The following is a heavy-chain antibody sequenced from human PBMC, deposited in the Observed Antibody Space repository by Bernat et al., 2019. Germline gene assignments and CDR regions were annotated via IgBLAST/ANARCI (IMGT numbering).Heavy chain of an antibody. CDR2: ISSSSSTI. D-gene: IGHD3-22*01. V-gene: IGHV3-48*01. J-gene: IGHJ4*02. CDR1: GFTFSSYS. CDR3: ATESITMIMGY. Sequence: VQVVESGGGLVKPGGSLRLSCAASGFTFSSYSMNWVRQAPGKGLEWVSYISSSSSTIYYADSVKGRFTISRDNAKNSLYLQMNSLRAEDTAVYYCATESITMIMGYWGQGTLVTVSS.